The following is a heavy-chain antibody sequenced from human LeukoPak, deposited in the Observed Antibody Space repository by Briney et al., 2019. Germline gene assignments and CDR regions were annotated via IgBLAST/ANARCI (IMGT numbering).Heavy chain of an antibody. V-gene: IGHV3-30-3*01. CDR1: GFTFSSYA. D-gene: IGHD4-23*01. CDR2: ISYDGSNK. J-gene: IGHJ4*02. Sequence: PGGSLRLSCAASGFTFSSYAMHWVRQAPGKGLEWVAVISYDGSNKYYADSVKGRFTISRDNSKNTLYLQMNSLRAEDTAVYYCARARYGGNYYFDYWGQGTLVTVSS. CDR3: ARARYGGNYYFDY.